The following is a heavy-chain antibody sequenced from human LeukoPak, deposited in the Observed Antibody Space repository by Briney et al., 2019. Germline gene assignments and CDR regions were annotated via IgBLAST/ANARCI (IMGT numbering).Heavy chain of an antibody. CDR3: ARRALAVAGTPFDY. Sequence: GGSLRLSCADSGFTLRSYDMHWVRQATGKGLEWVSAIGTAGDTYYPGAVKGRFTISRENAKNSLYLQMNSLRAGDTAVSYCARRALAVAGTPFDYWGQGTLVTVSS. CDR2: IGTAGDT. D-gene: IGHD6-19*01. V-gene: IGHV3-13*01. CDR1: GFTLRSYD. J-gene: IGHJ4*02.